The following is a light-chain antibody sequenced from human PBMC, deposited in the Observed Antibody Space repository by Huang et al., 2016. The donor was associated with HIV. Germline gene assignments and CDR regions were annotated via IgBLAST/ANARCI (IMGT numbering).Light chain of an antibody. V-gene: IGKV1-27*01. CDR1: QGISNS. CDR2: GAS. J-gene: IGKJ1*01. Sequence: DIEMTQSPSSLSASVGDRVTITCRASQGISNSFAWYQQKPGKVPKLLIYGASTLQSGVPSRFSGGGSGTDFTLTISSLQPEDVATYYCQKCDSAPWTFGQGTKVEIK. CDR3: QKCDSAPWT.